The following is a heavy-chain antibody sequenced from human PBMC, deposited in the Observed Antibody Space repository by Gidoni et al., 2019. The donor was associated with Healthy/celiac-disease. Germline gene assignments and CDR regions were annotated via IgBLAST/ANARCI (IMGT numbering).Heavy chain of an antibody. V-gene: IGHV3-30-3*01. Sequence: QVQLVESGGGVVQPGRSLRLSCAASGFTFSSYAMHWVRQAPGSGLEWVAVISYDGSNKYYADSVKGRFTISRDNSKNTLYLQMNSLRAEDTAVYYCARAGDVSRYSDYYGMDVWGQGTTVTVSS. CDR1: GFTFSSYA. CDR2: ISYDGSNK. CDR3: ARAGDVSRYSDYYGMDV. J-gene: IGHJ6*02. D-gene: IGHD3-9*01.